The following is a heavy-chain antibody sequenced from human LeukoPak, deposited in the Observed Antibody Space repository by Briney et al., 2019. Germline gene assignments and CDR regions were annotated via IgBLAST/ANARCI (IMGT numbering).Heavy chain of an antibody. CDR3: ARDGRGIWGVVVVAASYGMDV. CDR2: IIPIFGTA. J-gene: IGHJ6*04. V-gene: IGHV1-69*06. Sequence: SVKVSCKASGGTFSSYAISWVRQAPGQGLEWKGGIIPIFGTANYAQKFQGRVTIIADKSTSTAYLELSSLRSEDTAVYYCARDGRGIWGVVVVAASYGMDVWGKGTTVTVSS. CDR1: GGTFSSYA. D-gene: IGHD2-15*01.